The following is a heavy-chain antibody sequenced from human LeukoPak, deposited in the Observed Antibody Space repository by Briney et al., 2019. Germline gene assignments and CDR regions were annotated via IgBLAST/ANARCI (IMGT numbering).Heavy chain of an antibody. D-gene: IGHD3-3*01. CDR2: FDPEDGET. CDR1: GYTLTELS. CDR3: ARDVSDFRSFSKYYYMDV. V-gene: IGHV1-24*01. Sequence: GASVKVSCKVSGYTLTELSMHWVRQAPGKGLEWMGGFDPEDGETIYAQQLQGRVTMTTDTSTSTAYMELRSLRSDDTAVYYCARDVSDFRSFSKYYYMDVWGKGTTVTVSS. J-gene: IGHJ6*03.